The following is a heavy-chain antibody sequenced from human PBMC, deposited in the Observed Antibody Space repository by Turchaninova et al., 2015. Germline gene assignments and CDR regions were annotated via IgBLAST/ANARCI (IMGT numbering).Heavy chain of an antibody. J-gene: IGHJ4*02. CDR2: SVGGSGDT. CDR1: GFTFANPS. CDR3: ATEIVATGGY. Sequence: QMQVVQSGPEVKKPGTSVKVSCQGSGFTFANPSVQWVRQAWGQPPEWIGWSVGGSGDTNCAQKFQERVTITRDMSTSTAYMELTSLRYEDTAVYYCATEIVATGGYWGQGTLVTVSS. D-gene: IGHD5-12*01. V-gene: IGHV1-58*01.